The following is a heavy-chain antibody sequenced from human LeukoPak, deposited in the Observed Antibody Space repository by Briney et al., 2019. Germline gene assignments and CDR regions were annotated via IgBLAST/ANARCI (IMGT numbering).Heavy chain of an antibody. CDR1: GYNFNNYY. J-gene: IGHJ4*02. CDR2: INPSGGST. CDR3: ARDIPYEVTFGGIIAMGSFVLDY. Sequence: GASVKVSCTASGYNFNNYYIHWVRQAPGQGLEWMGIINPSGGSTSYAQQFQGRVTLTRDTSTSTVYMDLSSLRSEDTAVYYCARDIPYEVTFGGIIAMGSFVLDYWGQGTLVTVSS. V-gene: IGHV1-46*02. D-gene: IGHD3-16*02.